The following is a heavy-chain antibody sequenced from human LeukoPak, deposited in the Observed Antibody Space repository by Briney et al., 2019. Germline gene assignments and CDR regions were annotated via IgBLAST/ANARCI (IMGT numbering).Heavy chain of an antibody. V-gene: IGHV4-34*01. D-gene: IGHD3-10*01. CDR2: INRSGGT. CDR3: ARGVDYYGV. J-gene: IGHJ4*02. Sequence: SETLSLTCAVYGGSFIGYSWNWIRQPPVKGREWIGEINRSGGTNYNPSLKSRVTISVDTSKKQFSLKLSSVTAADTAVYYCARGVDYYGVWGQGTLVSACS. CDR1: GGSFIGYS.